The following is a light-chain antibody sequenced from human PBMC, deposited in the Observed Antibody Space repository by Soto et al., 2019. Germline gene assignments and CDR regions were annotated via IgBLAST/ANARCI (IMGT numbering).Light chain of an antibody. CDR3: SSYTSSSTRV. CDR2: EVS. V-gene: IGLV2-14*01. CDR1: SSDVGGYNY. J-gene: IGLJ3*02. Sequence: QSALTQPASVSGSPGQSITISCTGTSSDVGGYNYVSWYQQHPGKAPKLMIYEVSNRPSGVSNRFSGYKSSNTASLTISGLQAEDEADYYCSSYTSSSTRVFGGGTKLTVL.